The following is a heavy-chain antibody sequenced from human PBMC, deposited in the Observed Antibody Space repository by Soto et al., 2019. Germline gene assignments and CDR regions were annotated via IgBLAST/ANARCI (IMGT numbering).Heavy chain of an antibody. J-gene: IGHJ4*02. CDR1: GFTFSSYE. D-gene: IGHD6-6*01. Sequence: VGSLRLSCAASGFTFSSYEMNWVREAPGKGLEWVSFISSSSGAIYYAGSVKGRFTISRDNAKNSLYLQMNRLRAEDTAIYYCASGIAARRLESWGQGTQVTVSS. V-gene: IGHV3-48*03. CDR2: ISSSSGAI. CDR3: ASGIAARRLES.